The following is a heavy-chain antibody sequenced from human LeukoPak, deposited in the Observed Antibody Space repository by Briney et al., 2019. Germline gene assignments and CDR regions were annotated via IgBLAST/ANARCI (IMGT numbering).Heavy chain of an antibody. CDR1: GFTFSNYG. Sequence: GRSLRLSCAASGFTFSNYGMHWVRQAPGKGLEWVAVIWYDGSNKYYADSVKGRFTISRDNSKNTLYLQMNSLRAEDTAVYYCARSRVGYCSSTTCLGFFQHWGQGTLVTVSS. V-gene: IGHV3-33*01. CDR2: IWYDGSNK. D-gene: IGHD2-2*01. J-gene: IGHJ1*01. CDR3: ARSRVGYCSSTTCLGFFQH.